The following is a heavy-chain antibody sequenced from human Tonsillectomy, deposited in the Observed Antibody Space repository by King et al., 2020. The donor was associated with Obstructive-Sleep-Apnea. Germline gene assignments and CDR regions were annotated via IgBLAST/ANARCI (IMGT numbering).Heavy chain of an antibody. CDR3: ASLRGVLEGYFYY. J-gene: IGHJ4*02. CDR1: GLTFSSYA. D-gene: IGHD3-10*01. V-gene: IGHV3-23*04. Sequence: EVQLVESGGGLVQPGGSLRLSCAASGLTFSSYAMTWVRQAPGKGLEWVSGISGSGGSTDYADSVKGRFTISRDNSKNTLYVQMNSLRAEDTAVYYCASLRGVLEGYFYYWGQGTLVTVSS. CDR2: ISGSGGST.